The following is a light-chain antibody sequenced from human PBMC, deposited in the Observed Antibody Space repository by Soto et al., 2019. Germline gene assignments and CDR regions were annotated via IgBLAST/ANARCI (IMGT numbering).Light chain of an antibody. CDR3: QQYAGS. CDR1: QSVISSS. Sequence: EIVLTQSPGTLSLSPGERATLSCRASQSVISSSLARYQQKPGQSPRLLSYGASSRATGIPDRFSGRGSGTDFTLTISRLEPEDFAVYYCQQYAGSFGGGTKVDIK. J-gene: IGKJ4*02. V-gene: IGKV3-20*01. CDR2: GAS.